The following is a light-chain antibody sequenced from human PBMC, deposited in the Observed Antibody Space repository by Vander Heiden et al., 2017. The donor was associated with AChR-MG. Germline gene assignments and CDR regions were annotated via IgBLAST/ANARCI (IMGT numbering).Light chain of an antibody. CDR2: RNI. V-gene: IGLV1-47*01. Sequence: QSVLTQPPSASGPPGQRVTIPCSGSSSNIGSNYVYWYQQLPGTAPKLLIYRNIQRPSGVPDRFSGSKSGTSASLAISGLRSEDEADYYCAAWDDSLSGWVFGGGTKLTVL. CDR1: SSNIGSNY. CDR3: AAWDDSLSGWV. J-gene: IGLJ3*02.